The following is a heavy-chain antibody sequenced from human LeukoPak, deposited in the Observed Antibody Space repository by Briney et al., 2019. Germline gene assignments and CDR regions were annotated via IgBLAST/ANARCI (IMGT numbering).Heavy chain of an antibody. D-gene: IGHD6-19*01. CDR2: ISGSGGST. CDR1: GFTFSSYA. V-gene: IGHV3-23*01. Sequence: SGGSLRLFCAASGFTFSSYAMSWVRQAPGKGLEWVSAISGSGGSTYYADSVKGRFTISRDNSKNTLYLQMNSLRAEDTAVYYCAKVIYSSGAIWFDPWGQGTLVTVSS. CDR3: AKVIYSSGAIWFDP. J-gene: IGHJ5*02.